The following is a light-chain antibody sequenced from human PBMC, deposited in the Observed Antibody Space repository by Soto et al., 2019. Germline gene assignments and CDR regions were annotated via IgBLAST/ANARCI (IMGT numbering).Light chain of an antibody. CDR2: GAS. CDR1: QSVSSPY. V-gene: IGKV3-20*01. CDR3: LQYGSSPVS. J-gene: IGKJ3*01. Sequence: EDVLTQSPVTLSLSPGERATLSCRASQSVSSPYLAWYQQKPGQPPRLLIYGASSRATDIPDRIIGSASGTDFTLTIARLAPEDFAMYYCLQYGSSPVSLGHGTKVDI.